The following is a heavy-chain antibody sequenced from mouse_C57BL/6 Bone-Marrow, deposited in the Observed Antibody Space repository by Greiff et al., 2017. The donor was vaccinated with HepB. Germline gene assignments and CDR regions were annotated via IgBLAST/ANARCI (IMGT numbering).Heavy chain of an antibody. D-gene: IGHD2-1*01. CDR2: IWRGGST. Sequence: QVQLQQSGPGLVQPSQRLSITCTVSGFSLTSYGVHWVRQSPGKGLEWLGVIWRGGSTDYNAAFMSRLSITKDNSKSQVFFKMNSLQADDTAIYYCAKTSYGNYGGGAMDYWGQGTSVTVSS. CDR3: AKTSYGNYGGGAMDY. J-gene: IGHJ4*01. CDR1: GFSLTSYG. V-gene: IGHV2-5*01.